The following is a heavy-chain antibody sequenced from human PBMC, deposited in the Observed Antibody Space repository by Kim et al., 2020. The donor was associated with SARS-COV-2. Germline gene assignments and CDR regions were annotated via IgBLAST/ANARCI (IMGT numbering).Heavy chain of an antibody. Sequence: GGSLRLSCAASGFSFSNYAMTWVRQAPGKGLEWVSTISGSTSTTSYAASVKGRFTISRDNSRNTLYLQVNSLRADDTAVYYCAKYRTWYFFDCWGQGTLVTVSS. D-gene: IGHD6-13*01. CDR1: GFSFSNYA. V-gene: IGHV3-23*01. CDR2: ISGSTSTT. J-gene: IGHJ4*02. CDR3: AKYRTWYFFDC.